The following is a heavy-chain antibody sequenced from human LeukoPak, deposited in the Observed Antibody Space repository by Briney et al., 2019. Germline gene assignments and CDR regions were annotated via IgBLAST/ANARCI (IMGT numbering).Heavy chain of an antibody. Sequence: GGSLRLSCAASGFTFSSYAMHWVRQAPGKGLEWVAVISYDGSNKYYADSVKGRFTISRDNAKNSLYLQMNSLRAEDTAVYYCARELDTAMVVDYWGQGTLVTVSS. CDR3: ARELDTAMVVDY. V-gene: IGHV3-30-3*01. D-gene: IGHD5-18*01. CDR1: GFTFSSYA. J-gene: IGHJ4*02. CDR2: ISYDGSNK.